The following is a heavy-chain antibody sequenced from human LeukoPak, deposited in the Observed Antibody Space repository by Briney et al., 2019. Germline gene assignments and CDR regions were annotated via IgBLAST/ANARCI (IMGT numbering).Heavy chain of an antibody. CDR3: ARAPLRGGPMDV. D-gene: IGHD3-10*01. J-gene: IGHJ6*02. CDR2: ISYDGSNK. V-gene: IGHV3-30-3*01. Sequence: GGSLRLSCAASGFTFSSYAMHWVRQAPGKGLEWVAVISYDGSNKYYADSAKGRFTISRDNSKNTLYLQMNSLRAEDTAVYYCARAPLRGGPMDVWGQGTTVTVSS. CDR1: GFTFSSYA.